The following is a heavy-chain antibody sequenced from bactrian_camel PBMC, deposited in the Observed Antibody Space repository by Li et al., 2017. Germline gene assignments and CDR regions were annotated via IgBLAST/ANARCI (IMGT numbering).Heavy chain of an antibody. D-gene: IGHD4*01. CDR3: AARLRCYRDPDILSAAFDY. J-gene: IGHJ6*01. CDR2: IRSDDTT. CDR1: GYTVRMRC. Sequence: HVQLVESGGGSVQAGGSLRLSCAASGYTVRMRCMGRFREAPGKEREEVAAIRSDDTTLYADSAKGRFTISQAGAKNTTYLQMNDLRLDDTAIYYCAARLRCYRDPDILSAAFDYWGQGTQVTVS. V-gene: IGHV3S53*01.